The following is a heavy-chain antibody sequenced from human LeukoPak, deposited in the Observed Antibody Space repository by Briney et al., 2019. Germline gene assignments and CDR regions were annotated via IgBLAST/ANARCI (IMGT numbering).Heavy chain of an antibody. J-gene: IGHJ4*02. V-gene: IGHV4-59*10. CDR3: ARVGDYALKD. CDR1: GGSFSSYY. CDR2: IYTSGST. D-gene: IGHD3-16*01. Sequence: SETLSLTCAVYGGSFSSYYWSWIRQPAGKGLEWIGRIYTSGSTNYNPSLKSRVSMSVDTSKNQCTLKLSSVTAADTAVYYCARVGDYALKDWGQGTLVTVSS.